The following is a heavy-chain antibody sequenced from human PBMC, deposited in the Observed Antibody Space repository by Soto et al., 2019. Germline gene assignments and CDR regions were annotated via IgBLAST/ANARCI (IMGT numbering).Heavy chain of an antibody. V-gene: IGHV3-23*01. J-gene: IGHJ4*02. D-gene: IGHD4-17*01. Sequence: EVQLLESGGGLVQPGGSLTVSCAASGFTFGAHPMSWVRLAPGKGLEWVSTISGYGGSTYYPDSLKGRFIISRDNSKNALSLKINTLRAADTAIDFCAKQRNTVTTSFAYWGQGTLVTVSS. CDR3: AKQRNTVTTSFAY. CDR1: GFTFGAHP. CDR2: ISGYGGST.